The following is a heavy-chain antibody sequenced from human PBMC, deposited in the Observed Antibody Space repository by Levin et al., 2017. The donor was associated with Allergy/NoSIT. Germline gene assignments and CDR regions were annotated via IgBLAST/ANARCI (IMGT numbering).Heavy chain of an antibody. V-gene: IGHV4-31*03. Sequence: SETLSLTCSVSGASIGTGGYYWTWIRQHPGKGLEWIGYIHYIGGAYYTPSLKSRDTISLDTSKNQFPLSLNSVPAADTAVYFCSRMVEGSGVFFDIWGQGIMVAVSS. CDR2: IHYIGGA. D-gene: IGHD2-15*01. CDR1: GASIGTGGYY. CDR3: SRMVEGSGVFFDI. J-gene: IGHJ3*02.